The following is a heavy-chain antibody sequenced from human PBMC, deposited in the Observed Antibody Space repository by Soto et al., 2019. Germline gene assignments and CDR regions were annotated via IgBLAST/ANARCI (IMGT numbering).Heavy chain of an antibody. D-gene: IGHD6-19*01. CDR2: IYYSGST. J-gene: IGHJ6*02. Sequence: SETLSLTCTVSGGSISSSSYYWGWIRQPPGKGLEWIGSIYYSGSTYYNPSLKSRVTISVDTSKNQFSLKLSSVTAADTAVYYCASRNPGYSSGWFSAYYYYGIDVWGQGTTVT. V-gene: IGHV4-39*01. CDR1: GGSISSSSYY. CDR3: ASRNPGYSSGWFSAYYYYGIDV.